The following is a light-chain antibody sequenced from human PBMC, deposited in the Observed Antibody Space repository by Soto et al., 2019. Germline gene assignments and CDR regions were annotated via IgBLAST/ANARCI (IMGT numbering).Light chain of an antibody. Sequence: QSALTQPPSASGSPGQSVTISCTGTSSDVGAYNYVSWYQQHPGKAPKVMIYEVNKRPSGVPDRFSGSNSGNTASLTVSGLQADDEADYYCTSYAGINSVVFGGGTKLTVL. CDR1: SSDVGAYNY. V-gene: IGLV2-8*01. CDR3: TSYAGINSVV. J-gene: IGLJ2*01. CDR2: EVN.